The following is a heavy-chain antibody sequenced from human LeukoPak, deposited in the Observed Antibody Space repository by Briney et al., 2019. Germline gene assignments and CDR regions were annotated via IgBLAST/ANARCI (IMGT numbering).Heavy chain of an antibody. V-gene: IGHV4-39*07. Sequence: SETLSLTCTVSGGSISSSSYYWGWIRQPPGKGLEWIGSIYYSGITYYNPSLKSRVTISVDTSKNQFSLKLSSVTAADTAVYYCARDHYDILTGYSHWGQGTLVTVSS. D-gene: IGHD3-9*01. CDR3: ARDHYDILTGYSH. CDR1: GGSISSSSYY. CDR2: IYYSGIT. J-gene: IGHJ4*02.